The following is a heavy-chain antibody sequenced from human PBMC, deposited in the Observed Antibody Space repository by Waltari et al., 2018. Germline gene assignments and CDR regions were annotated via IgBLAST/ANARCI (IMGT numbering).Heavy chain of an antibody. CDR2: IIPIFGTA. V-gene: IGHV1-69*01. CDR3: ARTHSSSSPFDY. Sequence: QVQLVQSGAEVKKPGASVKVSCKASGYTFTGYYMHCVRQAPGQVLECVGGIIPIFGTANYAQKFQGRVTITTDESTSTAYMELSSLRSEDTAVYYCARTHSSSSPFDYWGQGTLVTVSS. J-gene: IGHJ4*02. D-gene: IGHD6-6*01. CDR1: GYTFTGYY.